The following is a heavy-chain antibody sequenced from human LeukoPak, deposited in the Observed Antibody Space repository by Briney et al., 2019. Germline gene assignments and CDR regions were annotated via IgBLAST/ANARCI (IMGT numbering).Heavy chain of an antibody. CDR3: ARERRDGYKVYFDY. V-gene: IGHV4-61*01. Sequence: PSETLSLTCTVSGGSISSSTYYWSWIRQPPGKGLEWIGYVYYNGSTNYNPSLKSRVTISVDTSKNQFSLRLSSVTAADTAVYYCARERRDGYKVYFDYWGQGTLVTVSS. CDR2: VYYNGST. D-gene: IGHD5-24*01. J-gene: IGHJ4*02. CDR1: GGSISSSTYY.